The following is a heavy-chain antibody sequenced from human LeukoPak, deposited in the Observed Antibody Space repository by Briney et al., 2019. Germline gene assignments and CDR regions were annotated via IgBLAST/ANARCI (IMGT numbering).Heavy chain of an antibody. CDR3: ARGVYGDYQFDY. CDR2: IYSGGST. J-gene: IGHJ4*02. CDR1: GFTVSSNY. D-gene: IGHD4-17*01. Sequence: GGSLRLSCAASGFTVSSNYMSWVRQAPGEGLEWVSVIYSGGSTYYADSVKGRFTISRDNSKNTLYLQMNSLRAEDTAVYYCARGVYGDYQFDYWGQGTLVTVSS. V-gene: IGHV3-53*01.